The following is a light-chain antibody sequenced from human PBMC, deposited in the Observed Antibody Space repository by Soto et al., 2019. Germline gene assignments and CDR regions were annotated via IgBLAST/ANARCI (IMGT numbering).Light chain of an antibody. CDR2: GVI. J-gene: IGLJ1*01. CDR3: SSYTTSYFYV. V-gene: IGLV2-14*01. CDR1: GRDIGAYDY. Sequence: QSALTQPASVSGSPGQSITISCTGSGRDIGAYDYVSWYQQHPGKAPKLIIYGVINRPSGVSNPFSASKSAFTASLTISGLQTEDEADYYCSSYTTSYFYVFGPGTKLTVL.